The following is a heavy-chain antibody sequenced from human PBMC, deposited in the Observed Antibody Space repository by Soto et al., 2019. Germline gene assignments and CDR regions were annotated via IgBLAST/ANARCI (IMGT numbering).Heavy chain of an antibody. CDR3: ARRSSGWYFDY. D-gene: IGHD6-19*01. CDR2: ISGSGDST. Sequence: GGSMRLSCAASGFSFSSYAMNWFRQAPGKGLEWVSVISGSGDSTYYADSVKGRFTISRDNSKNTLYLQMISLRAEDTAVYYCARRSSGWYFDYWGQGTLVTVSS. J-gene: IGHJ4*02. V-gene: IGHV3-23*01. CDR1: GFSFSSYA.